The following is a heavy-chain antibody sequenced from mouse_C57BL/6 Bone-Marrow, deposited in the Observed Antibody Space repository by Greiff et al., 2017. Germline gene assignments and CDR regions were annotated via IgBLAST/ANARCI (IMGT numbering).Heavy chain of an antibody. D-gene: IGHD1-1*01. CDR3: TRWEYYDGYFDY. Sequence: QVQLQQSGAELVRPGASVTLSCKASGYTFTDYEMHWVKQTPVHGLEWIGAIDPETGGTAYNQKFKGKAILTANQATSTAYMELRSLTSKDSSVYYCTRWEYYDGYFDYWGQGTTLTVSS. CDR1: GYTFTDYE. V-gene: IGHV1-15*01. J-gene: IGHJ2*01. CDR2: IDPETGGT.